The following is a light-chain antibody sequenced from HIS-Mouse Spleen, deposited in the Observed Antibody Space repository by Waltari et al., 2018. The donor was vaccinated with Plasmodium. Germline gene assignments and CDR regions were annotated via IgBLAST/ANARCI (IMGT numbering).Light chain of an antibody. CDR1: QSLLHSNGYNY. CDR2: MGS. J-gene: IGKJ1*01. CDR3: MQALQTPRT. Sequence: DIVMTQSPLSLPVTPGEPASISCRSSQSLLHSNGYNYLDWYLQKPGQSPQLLIYMGSNRDSGVPDRFSGSGSGTDFTLKISRVEAEDVGVYYCMQALQTPRTFVQGTKVEIK. V-gene: IGKV2-28*01.